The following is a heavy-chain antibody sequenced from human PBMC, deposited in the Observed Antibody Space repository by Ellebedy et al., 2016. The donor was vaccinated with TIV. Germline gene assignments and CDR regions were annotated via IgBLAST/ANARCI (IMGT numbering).Heavy chain of an antibody. CDR2: VSLDGTNS. J-gene: IGHJ3*02. CDR1: GFTFSAYA. D-gene: IGHD2-21*01. Sequence: GESLKISCAASGFTFSAYAMHWVRQAPGKGLEWLAVVSLDGTNSYFADSVKGRFAVSRDNYRDTLYLQMNSLGAEDTAVYYCATPFGESDAFDIWGQGTLVTVSS. CDR3: ATPFGESDAFDI. V-gene: IGHV3-30*01.